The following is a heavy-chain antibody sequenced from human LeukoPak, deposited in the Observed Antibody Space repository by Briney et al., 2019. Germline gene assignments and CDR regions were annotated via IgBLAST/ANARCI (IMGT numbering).Heavy chain of an antibody. V-gene: IGHV1-69*10. CDR3: ARGYCSGGSCYSGDY. Sequence: GASVTVSCKASGGTFSSYAISWVRQAPGQGLEWMGRIIPIFSIANYAQKFQGRVTITADKSASTAYMELSSLRSEDTAVYYCARGYCSGGSCYSGDYWGQGTLVTVSS. D-gene: IGHD2-15*01. J-gene: IGHJ4*02. CDR1: GGTFSSYA. CDR2: IIPIFSIA.